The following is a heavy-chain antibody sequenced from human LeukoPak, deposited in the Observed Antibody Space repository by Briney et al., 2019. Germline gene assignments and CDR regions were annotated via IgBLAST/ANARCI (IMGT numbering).Heavy chain of an antibody. J-gene: IGHJ4*02. CDR3: ARHFTSISSWTDY. Sequence: PRESLKISCKGSGYSFTNYWIGWVRQMPGKGLEWMGIISPGDSDTRYSPSFQGQVTISADKSISTAYLQWSSLQASDTAMYYCARHFTSISSWTDYWGQGTLVTVSS. CDR2: ISPGDSDT. V-gene: IGHV5-51*01. CDR1: GYSFTNYW. D-gene: IGHD6-13*01.